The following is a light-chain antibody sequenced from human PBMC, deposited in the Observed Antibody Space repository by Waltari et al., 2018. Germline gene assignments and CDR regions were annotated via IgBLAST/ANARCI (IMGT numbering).Light chain of an antibody. CDR2: AAS. Sequence: DIQMPQSPSSLSASVGDRVTITCRASQDIRNALAWYQQKPGKAPKLLLYAASRLESGVPSRFSGSGSATDYTLTITGLQPEDSATYYCQQFSGILWTFGQGTKVEIK. CDR3: QQFSGILWT. V-gene: IGKV1-NL1*01. CDR1: QDIRNA. J-gene: IGKJ1*01.